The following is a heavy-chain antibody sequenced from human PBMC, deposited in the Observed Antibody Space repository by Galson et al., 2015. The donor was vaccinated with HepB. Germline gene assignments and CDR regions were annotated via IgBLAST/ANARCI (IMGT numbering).Heavy chain of an antibody. CDR2: ISSGGNT. D-gene: IGHD2-15*01. CDR1: GFTFSSYA. CDR3: AKDRCNGGSCYLWYFDY. Sequence: SLRLSCAASGFTFSSYAMSWVRQAPGKGLEWVSGISSGGNTYYADSVKGRFTISRDNSKNTLYLQMGSLRAEDTAVYYCAKDRCNGGSCYLWYFDYWGQGTLVTVSS. J-gene: IGHJ4*02. V-gene: IGHV3-23*01.